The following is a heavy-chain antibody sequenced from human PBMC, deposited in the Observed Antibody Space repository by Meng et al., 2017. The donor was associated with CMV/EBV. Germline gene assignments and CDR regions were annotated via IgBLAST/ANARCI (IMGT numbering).Heavy chain of an antibody. CDR3: ARDAGHYDILTGYSY. Sequence: LLLQGSGPGLGKPSGPLSLPCTVSGGSISSSSYYWGWIRQPPGKGLEWIGSIYYSGSTYYNPSLKSRVTISVDTSKNQFSLKLSSVTAADTAVYYCARDAGHYDILTGYSYWGQGTLVTVSS. CDR1: GGSISSSSYY. D-gene: IGHD3-9*01. J-gene: IGHJ4*02. CDR2: IYYSGST. V-gene: IGHV4-39*07.